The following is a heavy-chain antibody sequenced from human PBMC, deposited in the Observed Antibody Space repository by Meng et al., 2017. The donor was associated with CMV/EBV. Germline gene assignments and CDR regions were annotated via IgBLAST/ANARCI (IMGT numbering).Heavy chain of an antibody. CDR2: IKEDGSEK. D-gene: IGHD2-2*01. V-gene: IGHV3-7*03. Sequence: GESLKISCAASGFTFSSYWMSWVRQAPGKGLEWVANIKEDGSEKYYVDSVKGRFTISRDNSKSTLYLQMNILRAEDTAVYYCAKEETSLIVVVPALVDYWGLGTLVTVSS. J-gene: IGHJ4*02. CDR3: AKEETSLIVVVPALVDY. CDR1: GFTFSSYW.